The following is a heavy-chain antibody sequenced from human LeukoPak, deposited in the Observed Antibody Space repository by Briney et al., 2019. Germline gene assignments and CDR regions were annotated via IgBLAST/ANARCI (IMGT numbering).Heavy chain of an antibody. CDR2: ISSSGSTI. Sequence: GGSLRLSCAASGFTFSSYEMNWVRQAPGKGLEWVSYISSSGSTIYYADSVKGRFTISRDNAKNSLYLEMNSLRAEDTAVYYCARGRRGSGWVSPGYYFDYWGQGTLVTVSS. CDR1: GFTFSSYE. CDR3: ARGRRGSGWVSPGYYFDY. D-gene: IGHD6-19*01. J-gene: IGHJ4*02. V-gene: IGHV3-48*03.